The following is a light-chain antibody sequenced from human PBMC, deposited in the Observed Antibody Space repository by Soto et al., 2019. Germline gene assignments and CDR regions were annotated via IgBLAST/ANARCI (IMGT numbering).Light chain of an antibody. J-gene: IGLJ3*02. V-gene: IGLV2-23*01. CDR1: NSDV. CDR2: AAS. CDR3: CSYAPSRGV. Sequence: QSALTQPASVSGSPGQSITISCTGTNSDVSWYQQHPGKAPKLMIYAASKRPSGVSDRFSGSESGNTASLTISGLQPEDEAHYYCCSYAPSRGVFGGGTKLTVL.